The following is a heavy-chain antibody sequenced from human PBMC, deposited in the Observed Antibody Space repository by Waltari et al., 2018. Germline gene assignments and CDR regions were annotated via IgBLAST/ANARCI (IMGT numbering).Heavy chain of an antibody. J-gene: IGHJ6*02. CDR1: GFTFSRYA. D-gene: IGHD6-6*01. V-gene: IGHV3-30-3*01. CDR3: ARPYSSSPDGMDV. Sequence: QVQLVESGGGVVQPGRSLRLSCAASGFTFSRYAMHWVRQAPGKGLEWVAVISYDGSNKYYADSVKGRFTISRDNSKNTLYLQMNSLRAEDTAVYYCARPYSSSPDGMDVWGQGTTVTVSS. CDR2: ISYDGSNK.